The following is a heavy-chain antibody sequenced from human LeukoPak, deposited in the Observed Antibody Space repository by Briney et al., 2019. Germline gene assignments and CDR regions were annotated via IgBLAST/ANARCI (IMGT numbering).Heavy chain of an antibody. CDR3: ARDGFVGAAGY. Sequence: PGGSLRLSCAASGFDLGHYEVNWVRQAPGKGLEWIAHISVRAATIYYGDSVEGRFTISRDDAKNSLFLQMNSLRVEDTAVYYCARDGFVGAAGYWGQGTLVTVSS. D-gene: IGHD6-13*01. CDR2: ISVRAATI. CDR1: GFDLGHYE. J-gene: IGHJ4*02. V-gene: IGHV3-48*03.